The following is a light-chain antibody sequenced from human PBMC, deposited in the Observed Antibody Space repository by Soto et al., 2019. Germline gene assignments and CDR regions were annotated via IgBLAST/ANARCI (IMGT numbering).Light chain of an antibody. Sequence: EIVLTQSPGTLSLSPGERATLSCRASQSVSSNYLAWYQQKPGQTPRLLIYGASSRATGIPDRFSGSGSGTDFPLTISRLEPEDFAVNYCQQYGSSPYTFGQGTKLEIK. CDR3: QQYGSSPYT. CDR1: QSVSSNY. CDR2: GAS. V-gene: IGKV3-20*01. J-gene: IGKJ2*01.